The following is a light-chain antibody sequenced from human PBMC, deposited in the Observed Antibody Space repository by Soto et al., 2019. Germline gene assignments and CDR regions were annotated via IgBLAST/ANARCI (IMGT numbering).Light chain of an antibody. J-gene: IGLJ1*01. V-gene: IGLV2-14*01. CDR3: SSYTSSSPHV. CDR2: DVS. Sequence: QSALTQPASVSGSPGQSITISCTGTSSYVGGYNYVSWYQQHPGKAPKLMVYDVSNRPSGVSNRFSGSKSGNTASLTISGLQAEDEADYYCSSYTSSSPHVFGTGTKVTVL. CDR1: SSYVGGYNY.